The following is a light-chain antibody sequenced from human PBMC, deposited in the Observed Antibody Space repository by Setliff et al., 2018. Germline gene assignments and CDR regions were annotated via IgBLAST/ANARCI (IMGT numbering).Light chain of an antibody. CDR2: DVS. V-gene: IGLV2-14*01. CDR3: SSYTSSSTPYV. CDR1: SSDVGGYNY. J-gene: IGLJ1*01. Sequence: QSALTQPASVSGSPGQSITISCTGTSSDVGGYNYVSWYQQHPGKAPKLMIYDVSKRPSGVSNRFSGSKSGNTASLTISGLRAEDEADYYCSSYTSSSTPYVFGTGTKV.